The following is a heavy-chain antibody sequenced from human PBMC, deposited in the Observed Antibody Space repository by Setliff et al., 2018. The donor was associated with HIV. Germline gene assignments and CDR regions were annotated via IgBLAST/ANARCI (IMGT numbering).Heavy chain of an antibody. D-gene: IGHD3-3*02. Sequence: GASVKVSCKASGYTFTNYGISWVRQAPGQGLEWMGWISAYNGDTKYAPKVQGRVTLTTDTSSSTIYMELRSLRSDDTAVYYCARDAWVEFLEWTFYGMDVWGQGTTVTVSS. CDR3: ARDAWVEFLEWTFYGMDV. CDR1: GYTFTNYG. CDR2: ISAYNGDT. V-gene: IGHV1-18*01. J-gene: IGHJ6*02.